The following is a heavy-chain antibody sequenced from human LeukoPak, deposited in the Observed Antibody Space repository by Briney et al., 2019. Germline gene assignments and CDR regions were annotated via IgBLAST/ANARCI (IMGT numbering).Heavy chain of an antibody. CDR2: IYYTGTT. V-gene: IGHV4-39*07. J-gene: IGHJ4*02. CDR1: GGSISSTNYY. CDR3: ARVERLGEPQEGGDY. Sequence: SETLSLTCTVSGGSISSTNYYWGWIRQPPGKGLEWIGNIYYTGTTYYNPSLTSRVTISVDTSKNQFSLKLSSVTAADTAVYYCARVERLGEPQEGGDYWGQGTLVTVSS. D-gene: IGHD3-16*01.